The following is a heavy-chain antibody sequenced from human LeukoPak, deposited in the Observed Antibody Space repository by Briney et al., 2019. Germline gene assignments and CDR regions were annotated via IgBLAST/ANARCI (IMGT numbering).Heavy chain of an antibody. CDR3: AKAGTIRAPFFDY. CDR2: ISWNSGSI. J-gene: IGHJ4*02. V-gene: IGHV3-9*01. D-gene: IGHD6-13*01. Sequence: GGSLRLSCAASGFTFDDYAMHWVRQAPGKGLGGVSGISWNSGSIGYADSVKGRFTISRDNAKNSLYLQMNSLRAEDTALYYCAKAGTIRAPFFDYWGQGTLVTVSS. CDR1: GFTFDDYA.